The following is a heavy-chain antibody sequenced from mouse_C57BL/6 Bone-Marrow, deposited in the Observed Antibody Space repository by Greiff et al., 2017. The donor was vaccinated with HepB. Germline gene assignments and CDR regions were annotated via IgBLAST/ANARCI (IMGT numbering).Heavy chain of an antibody. CDR1: GYSFTGYY. Sequence: DVHLVESGPELVKPGASVKISCKASGYSFTGYYMNWVKQSPEKSLEWIGEINPSTGGTTYNQKFKAKATLTVDKSSSTAYMQLKSLTSEDSAVYYCARDDSAWFAYWGQGTLVTVSA. J-gene: IGHJ3*01. D-gene: IGHD2-4*01. V-gene: IGHV1-42*01. CDR2: INPSTGGT. CDR3: ARDDSAWFAY.